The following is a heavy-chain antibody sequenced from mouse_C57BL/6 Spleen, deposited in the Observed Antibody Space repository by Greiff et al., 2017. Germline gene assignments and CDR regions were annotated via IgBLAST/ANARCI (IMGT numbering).Heavy chain of an antibody. CDR1: GFNIKDDY. J-gene: IGHJ2*01. D-gene: IGHD1-1*01. CDR3: TREDFTTVGY. V-gene: IGHV14-4*01. Sequence: VQLQQSGAELVRPGASVKLSCTASGFNIKDDYMHWVKQRPEQGLEWIGWIDPENGDTEYASKFQGKATITADTSSNTAYLQLSSLTSEDTAVYYCTREDFTTVGYWGQGTTLTVSS. CDR2: IDPENGDT.